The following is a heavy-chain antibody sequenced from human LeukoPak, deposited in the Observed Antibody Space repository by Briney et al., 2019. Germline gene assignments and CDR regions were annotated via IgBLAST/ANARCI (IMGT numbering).Heavy chain of an antibody. CDR2: ISWNSGSI. Sequence: GVSLRLSCAASGFTFDDYAMHWVRQAPGKGLEWVSGISWNSGSIGYADSVKGRFTISRDNAKNSLYLQMNSLRAEDTALYYCAKDPQLLWFGELRPYYFDYWGQGTLVTVSS. J-gene: IGHJ4*02. CDR1: GFTFDDYA. V-gene: IGHV3-9*01. CDR3: AKDPQLLWFGELRPYYFDY. D-gene: IGHD3-10*01.